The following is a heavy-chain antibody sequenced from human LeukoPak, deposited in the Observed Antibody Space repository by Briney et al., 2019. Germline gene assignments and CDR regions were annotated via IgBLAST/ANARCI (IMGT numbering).Heavy chain of an antibody. D-gene: IGHD3-10*01. Sequence: PGGSLSLSCAASVFALSIYAMSWVRQAPGEGLGWVSGISGGGGGTYYADSVKGRFTIPRAHSKNKPYRQMNLLRAQTTAIYYCAKEYGSGSYFVDYWGQGTLVTVSS. J-gene: IGHJ4*02. CDR1: VFALSIYA. V-gene: IGHV3-23*01. CDR3: AKEYGSGSYFVDY. CDR2: ISGGGGGT.